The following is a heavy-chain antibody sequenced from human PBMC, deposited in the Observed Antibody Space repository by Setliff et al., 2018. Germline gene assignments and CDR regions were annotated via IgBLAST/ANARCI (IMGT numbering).Heavy chain of an antibody. Sequence: SETLPLTCTVSDVSISSSSFYWAWIRQPPGKGLEWIGSLYYSGSTYYNPSLTSRVTISVDTSNNQFSLNLRSVTAADTAIYYCARHFRSSKVQFLEYLTDYYFDSWGQGTLVTVSS. CDR1: DVSISSSSFY. CDR3: ARHFRSSKVQFLEYLTDYYFDS. V-gene: IGHV4-39*01. CDR2: LYYSGST. J-gene: IGHJ4*02. D-gene: IGHD3-3*01.